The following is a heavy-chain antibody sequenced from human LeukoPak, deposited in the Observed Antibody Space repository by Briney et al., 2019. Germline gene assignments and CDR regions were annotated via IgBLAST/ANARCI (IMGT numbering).Heavy chain of an antibody. Sequence: ASVNVSCKASGNSISNYAVSWVRQAPGQGFEWMGGIIPIFGTADYAQKFQGRVTITADQSTSTTYMALSSLKSEDTATYYCTTRACHAGGCSSSFYYYYGLHFWGQGTTVSVSS. J-gene: IGHJ6*02. V-gene: IGHV1-69*13. CDR3: TTRACHAGGCSSSFYYYYGLHF. CDR1: GNSISNYA. D-gene: IGHD3-16*01. CDR2: IIPIFGTA.